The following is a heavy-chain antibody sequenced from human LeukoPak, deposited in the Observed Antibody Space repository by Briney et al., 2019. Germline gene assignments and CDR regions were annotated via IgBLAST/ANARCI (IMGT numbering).Heavy chain of an antibody. CDR1: GGSISSSSYY. V-gene: IGHV4-39*07. D-gene: IGHD1-26*01. J-gene: IGHJ4*02. CDR2: LYYNGPT. Sequence: PSETLSLTCTVSGGSISSSSYYWGWIRQPPGKGLEWIGSLYYNGPTYYNPSLKSRVSLSGDTSKNQFSLKLSSVTAADTAVYYCTRVGEGATGGRLFDYWGQGTLVTVSS. CDR3: TRVGEGATGGRLFDY.